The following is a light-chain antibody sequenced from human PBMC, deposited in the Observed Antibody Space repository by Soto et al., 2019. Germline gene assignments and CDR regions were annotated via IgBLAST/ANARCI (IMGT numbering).Light chain of an antibody. J-gene: IGKJ4*01. CDR3: HQYSDWPLT. CDR2: GAS. Sequence: EIVMTQSPATLSVSPGERATLSCRASQTLYNNLAWYQQKLGQAPRLLIYGASARATDIPARFSGSGSGTEFTLTISGLQSEDFAIYYCHQYSDWPLTFGGGIKVEIK. V-gene: IGKV3-15*01. CDR1: QTLYNN.